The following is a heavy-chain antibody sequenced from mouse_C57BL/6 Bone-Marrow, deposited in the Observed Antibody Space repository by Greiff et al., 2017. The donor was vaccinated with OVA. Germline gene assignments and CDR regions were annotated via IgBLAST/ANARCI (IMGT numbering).Heavy chain of an antibody. D-gene: IGHD2-4*01. CDR1: GYTFTSYG. J-gene: IGHJ3*01. V-gene: IGHV1-81*01. CDR3: ARGGLRFAY. Sequence: QVQLQQSGAELARPGASVKLSCKASGYTFTSYGISWVKQRTGQDLEWIGEIYPRSGNTYYNEKFKGKATLTADKSSSTAYMELRSLTSEDSAVYFCARGGLRFAYWGQGTLVTVSA. CDR2: IYPRSGNT.